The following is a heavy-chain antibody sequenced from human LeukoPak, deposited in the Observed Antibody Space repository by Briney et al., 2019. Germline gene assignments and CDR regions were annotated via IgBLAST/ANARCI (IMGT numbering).Heavy chain of an antibody. V-gene: IGHV3-23*01. CDR2: ISGSGIGGST. J-gene: IGHJ6*03. CDR3: AKSYSSEENSYYYMDV. Sequence: GGSLRLSCAASGFTFSIYAMSWVRQAPGTGLEWVSGISGSGIGGSTFHADSVKGRFTISRDNSKSTLYLEMNSLRAEDTAVYYCAKSYSSEENSYYYMDVWGKGTTVTVSS. CDR1: GFTFSIYA. D-gene: IGHD6-19*01.